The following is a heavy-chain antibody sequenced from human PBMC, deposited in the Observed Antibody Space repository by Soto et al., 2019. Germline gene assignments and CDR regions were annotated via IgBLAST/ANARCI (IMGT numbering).Heavy chain of an antibody. CDR2: ISYDGSNK. V-gene: IGHV3-30*18. Sequence: PGGSLRLSCAASGFTFSTYGMHWVRQAPGKGLEWVAVISYDGSNKYYADSVKGRFTISRDNSKNTLYLQMNSLRAEDTAVYYCAKDNGGFVVVPAAILSYGMDVWGQGTTVTVSS. D-gene: IGHD2-2*01. J-gene: IGHJ6*02. CDR3: AKDNGGFVVVPAAILSYGMDV. CDR1: GFTFSTYG.